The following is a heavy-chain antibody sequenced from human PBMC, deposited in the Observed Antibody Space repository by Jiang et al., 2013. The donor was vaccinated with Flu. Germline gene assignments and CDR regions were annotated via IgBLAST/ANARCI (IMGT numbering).Heavy chain of an antibody. V-gene: IGHV1-69*01. CDR3: ARSKLDDYGDYGPDAFDI. CDR1: GGTFSSYA. D-gene: IGHD4-17*01. Sequence: EVKKPGSSVKVSCKASGGTFSSYAISWVRQAPGQGLEWMGGIIPIFGTANYAQKLQGRVTITADESTSTAYMELSSLRSEDTAVYYCARSKLDDYGDYGPDAFDIWGQGTMVTVSS. J-gene: IGHJ3*02. CDR2: IIPIFGTA.